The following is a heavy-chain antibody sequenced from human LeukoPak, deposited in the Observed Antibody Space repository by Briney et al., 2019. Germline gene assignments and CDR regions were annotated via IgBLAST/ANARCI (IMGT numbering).Heavy chain of an antibody. J-gene: IGHJ4*02. CDR2: ISGSGGST. CDR3: AKAQPPAVAARLPLWGSDY. V-gene: IGHV3-23*01. CDR1: GFTFSSYA. Sequence: PGGSLRLSCAASGFTFSSYAMSWVRLAPGKGLEWVSAISGSGGSTYYADSVKGRFTISRDNSKNTLYLQMNSLRAEDTAVYYCAKAQPPAVAARLPLWGSDYWGQGTLVTVSS. D-gene: IGHD6-19*01.